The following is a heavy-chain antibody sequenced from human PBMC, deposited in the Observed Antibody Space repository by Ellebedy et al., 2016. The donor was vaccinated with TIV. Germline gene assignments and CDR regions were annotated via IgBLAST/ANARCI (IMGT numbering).Heavy chain of an antibody. J-gene: IGHJ4*02. CDR1: GFTFNSYA. CDR3: AGEVGARQINS. Sequence: PGGSLRLSCAASGFTFNSYAMHWVRQAQGKGLEWVATISYTGGSQNYAGSVKGRFTISRDNSKNTLYLQMNSLRVEDTAVYYCAGEVGARQINSWGQGTQVTVSS. V-gene: IGHV3-30*14. D-gene: IGHD1-26*01. CDR2: ISYTGGSQ.